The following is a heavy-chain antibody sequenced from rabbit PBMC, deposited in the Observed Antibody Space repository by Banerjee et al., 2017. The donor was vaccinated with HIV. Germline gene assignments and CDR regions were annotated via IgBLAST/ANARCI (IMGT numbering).Heavy chain of an antibody. J-gene: IGHJ3*01. V-gene: IGHV1S40*01. D-gene: IGHD4-2*01. Sequence: QSLEESGGDLVKPGASLTLTCTASGFSFSNSYYMCWVRQAPGKGLEWIACIYVGSGSSTYYATWAKGRFTISKTSSTTVTLQMTSLTAADTATYFCARDYGGTLNLWGQGTLVTVS. CDR1: GFSFSNSYY. CDR3: ARDYGGTLNL. CDR2: IYVGSGSST.